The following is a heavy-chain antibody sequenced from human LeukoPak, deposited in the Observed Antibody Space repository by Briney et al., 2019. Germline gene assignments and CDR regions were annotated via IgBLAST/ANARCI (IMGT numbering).Heavy chain of an antibody. CDR1: GNSLSELS. D-gene: IGHD3-3*01. Sequence: GASVKVSCKVSGNSLSELSIQWVRQAPGKGLECMGGFDPEEAKMVYAQNFQGRVTVTEDTSTQTAYMELSGLTSDDTAVYYCTTRSGDFWSGFVNWGQGTLVTVSS. CDR3: TTRSGDFWSGFVN. J-gene: IGHJ4*02. CDR2: FDPEEAKM. V-gene: IGHV1-24*01.